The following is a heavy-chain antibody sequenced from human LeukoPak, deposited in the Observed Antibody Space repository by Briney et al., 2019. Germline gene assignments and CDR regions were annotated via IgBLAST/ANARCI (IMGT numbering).Heavy chain of an antibody. D-gene: IGHD3-16*01. CDR2: IDSEGIIM. V-gene: IGHV3-74*01. J-gene: IGHJ4*02. CDR1: GFTFSGYW. Sequence: GGSLRLSCAASGFTFSGYWMFWVRQAPGKGLVWVSRIDSEGIIMSCADSLRGRFSISRDNAKNTLYLQMKSLRAEDTAVYYCARGGGSYGDSWGQGTLVTVSS. CDR3: ARGGGSYGDS.